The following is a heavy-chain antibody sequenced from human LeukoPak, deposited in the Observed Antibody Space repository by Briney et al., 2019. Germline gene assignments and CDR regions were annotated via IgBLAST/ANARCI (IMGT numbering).Heavy chain of an antibody. Sequence: ASVTVSCKASGYTFTGYYMHWVRQAPGQGLEWMGWINPNSGGTNYAQKFQGRVTMTRDTSISTAYMELSRLRSDDTAVYYCARKGSSGWYNYYYYYMDVWGKGTTVTVSS. V-gene: IGHV1-2*02. CDR2: INPNSGGT. D-gene: IGHD6-19*01. CDR3: ARKGSSGWYNYYYYYMDV. CDR1: GYTFTGYY. J-gene: IGHJ6*03.